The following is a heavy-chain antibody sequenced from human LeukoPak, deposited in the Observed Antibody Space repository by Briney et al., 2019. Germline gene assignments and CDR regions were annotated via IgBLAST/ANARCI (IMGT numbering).Heavy chain of an antibody. CDR3: AHLTTSAYYYDY. J-gene: IGHJ4*02. Sequence: SGPTLVKPTETLTLTCTCSGFSIASSGVAVGWIRQPPGAALEWLGHIYWHDDDYYNTFLRSRLTITKDTSANQVVLTMTNMDPVDTATYFCAHLTTSAYYYDYWGQGTLVTVSS. D-gene: IGHD1-1*01. CDR2: IYWHDDD. V-gene: IGHV2-5*01. CDR1: GFSIASSGVA.